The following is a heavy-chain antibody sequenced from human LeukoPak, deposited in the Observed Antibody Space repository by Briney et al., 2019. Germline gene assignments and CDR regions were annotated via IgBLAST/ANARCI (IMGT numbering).Heavy chain of an antibody. CDR3: TTGGLERFFFDY. CDR1: GFTFSNAW. CDR2: IKSKTDGGTT. D-gene: IGHD1-1*01. V-gene: IGHV3-15*07. J-gene: IGHJ4*02. Sequence: GGSLRLSCAASGFTFSNAWMNWVRQTPGKGLEWVGRIKSKTDGGTTEYAAPVKGRFTISRDDSKNTLYLQLNSLKTEDTAVYYCTTGGLERFFFDYWGQGTLVTVSS.